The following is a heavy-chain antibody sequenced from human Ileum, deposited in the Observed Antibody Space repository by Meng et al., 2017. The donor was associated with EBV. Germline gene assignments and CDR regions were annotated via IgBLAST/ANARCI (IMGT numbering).Heavy chain of an antibody. J-gene: IGHJ4*02. D-gene: IGHD3-22*01. CDR3: ARESYSDSSGYYSLDY. Sequence: VRLQDSGPGLVKPSGTLSLTCAVSGGSISSSNWWSWVRQAPGKGLEWIGEIHHTESTNYNPSLKSRVTISVDKSKNQFSLKLSSVTAADTAVYYCARESYSDSSGYYSLDYWGQGSLVTVSS. CDR1: GGSISSSNW. V-gene: IGHV4-4*02. CDR2: IHHTEST.